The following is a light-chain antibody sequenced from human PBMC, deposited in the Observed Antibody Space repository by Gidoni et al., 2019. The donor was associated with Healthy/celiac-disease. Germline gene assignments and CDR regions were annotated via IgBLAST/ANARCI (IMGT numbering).Light chain of an antibody. Sequence: QSALTPPASVSGSPRQSITIYCTGTSSDVASYNLVSWYQQHPGKAPKLMIYEVSKRPSGVSNRFSGSKSGNTASLTISGLQAEDEADYYCCSYAGSSTCVVFGGGTKLTV. CDR1: SSDVASYNL. CDR3: CSYAGSSTCVV. V-gene: IGLV2-23*02. CDR2: EVS. J-gene: IGLJ2*01.